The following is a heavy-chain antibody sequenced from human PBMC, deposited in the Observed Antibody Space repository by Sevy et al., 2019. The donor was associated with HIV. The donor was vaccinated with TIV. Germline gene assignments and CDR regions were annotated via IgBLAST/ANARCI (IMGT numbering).Heavy chain of an antibody. D-gene: IGHD3-22*01. J-gene: IGHJ4*02. Sequence: ASVKVSCKVSGYTLSQISMHWVRQAPGKGLEWMGSFDPEDGETIYAQKFQARDTMTEDTSTDTAYMELSSLRSDDTAVYYCATTKDYYDSSGSPFDSWGQGTLVTVSS. CDR3: ATTKDYYDSSGSPFDS. CDR2: FDPEDGET. V-gene: IGHV1-24*01. CDR1: GYTLSQIS.